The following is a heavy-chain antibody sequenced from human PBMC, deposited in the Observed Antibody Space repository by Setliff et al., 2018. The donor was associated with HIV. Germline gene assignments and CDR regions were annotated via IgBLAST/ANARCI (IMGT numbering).Heavy chain of an antibody. CDR2: IYSSGST. J-gene: IGHJ4*02. CDR1: GGSISSYY. Sequence: SETLSLTCTVSGGSISSYYWNWIRQPPGKGLEWIGYIYSSGSTNYNPSLKSRVTISIDTSRNRFSLKLTSVTAADTAVYYCARHSPSDYWGQGTLVTVSS. V-gene: IGHV4-4*09. CDR3: ARHSPSDY.